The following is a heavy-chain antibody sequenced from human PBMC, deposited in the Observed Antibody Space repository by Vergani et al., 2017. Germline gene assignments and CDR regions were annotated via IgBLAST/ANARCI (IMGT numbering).Heavy chain of an antibody. CDR2: IYHSGST. CDR3: ARPNNPIVVVPAAMGGWFDP. J-gene: IGHJ5*02. CDR1: GGSISSYY. D-gene: IGHD2-2*01. Sequence: QVQLQESGPGLVKPSETLSLTCTVSGGSISSYYWSWIRQPPGKGLEWIGYIYHSGSTYYNPSLKSRVTISVDRSKNQFSLKLSSVTAADTAVYYCARPNNPIVVVPAAMGGWFDPWGQGTLVTVSS. V-gene: IGHV4-59*12.